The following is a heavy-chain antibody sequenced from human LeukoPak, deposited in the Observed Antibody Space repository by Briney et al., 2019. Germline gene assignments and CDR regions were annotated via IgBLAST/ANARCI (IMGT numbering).Heavy chain of an antibody. CDR3: ASRGLYYDYVHGF. CDR1: GXTFSSYE. CDR2: ISSGGGTV. D-gene: IGHD3-16*01. V-gene: IGHV3-48*03. J-gene: IGHJ4*01. Sequence: PGGSLRLSCAASGXTFSSYEMNWVRQAPGKGREWVSYISSGGGTVYYADSVKGRFAISRDNAKNSLYLHMISLRAEDTAVYYCASRGLYYDYVHGFWGHGTLVTVSS.